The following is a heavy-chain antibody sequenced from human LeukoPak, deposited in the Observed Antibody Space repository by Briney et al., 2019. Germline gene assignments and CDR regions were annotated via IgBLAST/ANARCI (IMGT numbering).Heavy chain of an antibody. V-gene: IGHV4-59*01. CDR1: GGSISSYY. CDR3: ARFLPGVAFDI. J-gene: IGHJ3*02. D-gene: IGHD2/OR15-2a*01. Sequence: PSETLSLTCTVSGGSISSYYWSWIRQPPGKGLEWIGYIYYSGSTNYNPSLKSRVTISVDTSKNQFSLKLSSVAAADTAVYYCARFLPGVAFDIWGQGTMVTVSS. CDR2: IYYSGST.